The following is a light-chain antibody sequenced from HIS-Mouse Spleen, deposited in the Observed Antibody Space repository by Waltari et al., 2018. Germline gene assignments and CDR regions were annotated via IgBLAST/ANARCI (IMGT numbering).Light chain of an antibody. CDR3: SSYTSSSTF. Sequence: QSALIHPASVSGSPGQSSTISCTGTSSDVGGYNYFSWYQQHPGKAPKLMIYEVSNRPSGVSNRFSGSKSGNTASLTISGLQAEDEADYYCSSYTSSSTFFGTGTKVTVL. CDR2: EVS. CDR1: SSDVGGYNY. V-gene: IGLV2-14*01. J-gene: IGLJ1*01.